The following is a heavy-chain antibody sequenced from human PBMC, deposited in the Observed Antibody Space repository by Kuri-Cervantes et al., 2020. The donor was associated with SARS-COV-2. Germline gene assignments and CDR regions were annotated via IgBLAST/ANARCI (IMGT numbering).Heavy chain of an antibody. Sequence: SETLSLTCAVYGGSFSGYYWSWIRQPPGKGLEWIGEINHSGSTNYNPSLKSRVTISVDTSKNQFSLKLSSVTAADTAVYYCARVVVVTPTKNNWFDPWGQGTLVTVSS. J-gene: IGHJ5*02. D-gene: IGHD2-21*02. CDR2: INHSGST. CDR1: GGSFSGYY. V-gene: IGHV4-34*01. CDR3: ARVVVVTPTKNNWFDP.